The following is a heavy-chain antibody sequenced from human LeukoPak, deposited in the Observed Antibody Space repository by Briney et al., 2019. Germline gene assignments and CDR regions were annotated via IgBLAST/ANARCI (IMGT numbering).Heavy chain of an antibody. Sequence: SVKVSCKASGGTFSSYAISWVRQAPGQGLEWMGGIIPIFGTANYAQKFQGRVTITADKSTSAAYMELSSLRSEDTAVYYCARAQAAAYPFDYWGQGTLVTVSS. CDR3: ARAQAAAYPFDY. J-gene: IGHJ4*02. CDR1: GGTFSSYA. V-gene: IGHV1-69*06. CDR2: IIPIFGTA. D-gene: IGHD6-13*01.